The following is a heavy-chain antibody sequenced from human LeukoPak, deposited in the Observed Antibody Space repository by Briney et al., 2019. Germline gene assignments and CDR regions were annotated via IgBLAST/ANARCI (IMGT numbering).Heavy chain of an antibody. CDR1: GGSISSYY. CDR2: IYYSGST. J-gene: IGHJ6*03. D-gene: IGHD3-3*01. CDR3: ARSYYDFWSGRPDYMDV. V-gene: IGHV4-59*01. Sequence: SETLSLTCTVSGGSISSYYWLWIRQPPGKGLEWIGYIYYSGSTNYNPSLKSRVTISVDTSKNQFSLKLSSVTAADTAVYYCARSYYDFWSGRPDYMDVWGKGTTVTVSS.